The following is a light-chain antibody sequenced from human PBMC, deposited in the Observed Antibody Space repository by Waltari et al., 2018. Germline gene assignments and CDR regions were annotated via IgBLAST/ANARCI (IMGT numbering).Light chain of an antibody. CDR2: DTS. CDR1: TGFVTSVRY. Sequence: QAVVTQEPSLTVSPGGTVTLTCGPSTGFVTSVRYPYWCQQQPGQAPKTRIYDTSNKHSWTTARSSGSLVEGKAALTLSGAQPEDEAYYYPLLSCSGGRWLFGGGTSLPS. CDR3: LLSCSGGRWL. V-gene: IGLV7-46*01. J-gene: IGLJ3*02.